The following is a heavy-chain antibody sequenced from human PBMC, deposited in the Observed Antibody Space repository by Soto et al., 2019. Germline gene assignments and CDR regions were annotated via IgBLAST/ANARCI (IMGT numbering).Heavy chain of an antibody. Sequence: QVQLVQSGAEVKKPGASVKVSCKASGYTFTSYDINWVRQATGQGLEWMGWMNPNSGNTGYAQKFQGRVTMTRKTSISTAYMELSSLRSEDTAVYYCARGRMVARLYWFDPWGQGTLVTVSS. CDR2: MNPNSGNT. CDR1: GYTFTSYD. D-gene: IGHD2-15*01. J-gene: IGHJ5*02. V-gene: IGHV1-8*01. CDR3: ARGRMVARLYWFDP.